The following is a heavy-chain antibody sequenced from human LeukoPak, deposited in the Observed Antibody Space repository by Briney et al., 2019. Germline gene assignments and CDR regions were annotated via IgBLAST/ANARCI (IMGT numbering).Heavy chain of an antibody. V-gene: IGHV1-8*03. D-gene: IGHD2-15*01. Sequence: ASVKVSCKASGYTFTSYVINWVRPATGQGLEWMGWMNPKRGNTGYPQKSQGRVTNTRNTSISTAYMELSRLRSEDTAVYYCASWARYCSGGSCYFNDYWGQGTLVTVSS. J-gene: IGHJ4*02. CDR3: ASWARYCSGGSCYFNDY. CDR2: MNPKRGNT. CDR1: GYTFTSYV.